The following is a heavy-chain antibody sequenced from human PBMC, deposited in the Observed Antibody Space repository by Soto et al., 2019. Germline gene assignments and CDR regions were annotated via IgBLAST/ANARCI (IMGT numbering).Heavy chain of an antibody. D-gene: IGHD2-15*01. CDR1: GGTFSSYA. J-gene: IGHJ4*02. Sequence: QVKLVQSGAEVKKPGSSVKVSCKASGGTFSSYAISWVRQAPGQGLEWMGGIIPIFGTANYAQKFQGRVTITADEATTTAYMELSGLRSEDTAVYYCARESRYCSGGSCDSLPGIDYWGQGTLVTVSS. CDR3: ARESRYCSGGSCDSLPGIDY. CDR2: IIPIFGTA. V-gene: IGHV1-69*12.